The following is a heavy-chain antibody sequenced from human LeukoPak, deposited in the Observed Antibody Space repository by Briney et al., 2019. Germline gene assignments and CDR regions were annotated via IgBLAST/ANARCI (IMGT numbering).Heavy chain of an antibody. CDR1: GFTFDDYA. Sequence: GRSLRLSCAASGFTFDDYAMHWVRQAPGKGLEWVSGISWNSGGIGYADSVKGRFTISRDNAKNSLYLQMNSLRAEDTAVYYCARYRFVVGATDSFDMWGQGTTVTVSS. V-gene: IGHV3-9*01. D-gene: IGHD1-26*01. CDR2: ISWNSGGI. J-gene: IGHJ3*02. CDR3: ARYRFVVGATDSFDM.